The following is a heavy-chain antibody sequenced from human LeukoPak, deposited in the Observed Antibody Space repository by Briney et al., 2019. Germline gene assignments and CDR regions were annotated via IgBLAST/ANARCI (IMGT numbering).Heavy chain of an antibody. D-gene: IGHD5-12*01. CDR3: ARGGGYAWDY. V-gene: IGHV3-7*01. CDR1: GFTFSSYS. Sequence: GGSLRLSCAASGFTFSSYSMNWVRQAPGKGLEWVANINEDGTGKYYVDSVKGRFTISRDNARDSLYLQMNSLRADDTAVYYCARGGGYAWDYWGQGTLVTVSS. CDR2: INEDGTGK. J-gene: IGHJ4*02.